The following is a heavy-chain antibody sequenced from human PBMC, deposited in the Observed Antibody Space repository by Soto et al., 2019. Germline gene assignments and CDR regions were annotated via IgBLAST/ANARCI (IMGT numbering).Heavy chain of an antibody. CDR1: GGLFSVFS. CDR2: VLPITGST. V-gene: IGHV1-69*06. J-gene: IGHJ4*01. CDR3: ATIRVRGGPLRFED. Sequence: QVQLVQSGAEVKKPGSSVKVSCKTSGGLFSVFSFNWVRQAPGQGLEWMGGVLPITGSTDYAQKFQGRLTITADRSTSTIYMELSRLTSDDTANYYCATIRVRGGPLRFEDGGQGTLMSVSS. D-gene: IGHD5-12*01.